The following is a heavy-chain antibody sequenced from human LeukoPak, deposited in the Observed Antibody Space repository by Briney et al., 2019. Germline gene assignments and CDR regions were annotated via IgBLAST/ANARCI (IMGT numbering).Heavy chain of an antibody. D-gene: IGHD7-27*01. V-gene: IGHV1-46*01. CDR2: INSSGGST. Sequence: ASVKVSCKASGYTFTTYYMHWVQQAPGQGLEWMGIINSSGGSTNYAQKFQGRVTMTRDTSTSTVYMELSRLRSEDTAVYYCARDRGQLGIDYWGQGTLVTVSS. J-gene: IGHJ4*02. CDR1: GYTFTTYY. CDR3: ARDRGQLGIDY.